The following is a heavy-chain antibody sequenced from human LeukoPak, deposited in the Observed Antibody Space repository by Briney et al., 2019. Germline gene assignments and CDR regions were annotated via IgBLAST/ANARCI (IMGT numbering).Heavy chain of an antibody. Sequence: PGRSLRLSCAASGFTFSSYAMHWVRQAPGKGLEWVAVISYDGSNKYYADSVKGRFTISRDNAKNSLYLQMNSLRAEDTAVYYCARHAKTETTYYDFWSGYYIGWFDPWGQGTLVTVSS. CDR2: ISYDGSNK. J-gene: IGHJ5*02. V-gene: IGHV3-30-3*01. CDR3: ARHAKTETTYYDFWSGYYIGWFDP. D-gene: IGHD3-3*01. CDR1: GFTFSSYA.